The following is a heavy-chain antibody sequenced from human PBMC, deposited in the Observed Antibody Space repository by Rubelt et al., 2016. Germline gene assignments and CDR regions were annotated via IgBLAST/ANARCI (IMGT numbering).Heavy chain of an antibody. J-gene: IGHJ5*02. V-gene: IGHV4-39*01. CDR2: SGST. Sequence: SGSTYYNPSLKSRVTISVDTSKNQFSLKLSSVTAADTAVYYCARPTLQNKYCYDSSGKNWFDPWGQGTLVTVSS. D-gene: IGHD3-22*01. CDR3: ARPTLQNKYCYDSSGKNWFDP.